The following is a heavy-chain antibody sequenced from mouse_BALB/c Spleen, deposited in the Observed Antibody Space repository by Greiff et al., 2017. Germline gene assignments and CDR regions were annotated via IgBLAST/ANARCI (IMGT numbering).Heavy chain of an antibody. CDR1: GFTFSSYA. CDR2: ISSGGST. V-gene: IGHV5-6-5*01. CDR3: ARAYYGLYWYFDV. J-gene: IGHJ1*01. D-gene: IGHD2-10*01. Sequence: DVKLVESGGGLVKPGGSLKLSCAASGFTFSSYAMSWVRQTPEKRLEWVASISSGGSTYYPDSVKGRFTISRDNARNILYLQMSSLRSEDTAMYYCARAYYGLYWYFDVWGAGTTVTVSS.